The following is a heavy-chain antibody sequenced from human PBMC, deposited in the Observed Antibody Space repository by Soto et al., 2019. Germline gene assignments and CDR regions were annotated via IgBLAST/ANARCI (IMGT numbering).Heavy chain of an antibody. J-gene: IGHJ4*02. Sequence: PSETLSLTCTVSGGSISSGDYYWSWVRQHPGKGLEWIGYRSYSGSTYYNPSLKSRVTISVDTSKNQFSLKLSSVTAADTAVYYCARGGYYDSSGYFGSYYFDYWGQGTLVTVSS. D-gene: IGHD3-22*01. CDR3: ARGGYYDSSGYFGSYYFDY. CDR1: GGSISSGDYY. V-gene: IGHV4-30-4*02. CDR2: RSYSGST.